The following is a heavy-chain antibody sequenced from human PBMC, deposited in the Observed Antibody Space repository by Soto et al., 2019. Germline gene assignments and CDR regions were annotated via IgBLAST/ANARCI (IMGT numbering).Heavy chain of an antibody. V-gene: IGHV3-66*04. CDR3: ARHGYNYGGGYFDY. J-gene: IGHJ4*02. Sequence: EVQLVESGGGLVQPGGSLRLSCAASGVTVSSNYMSWVRQAPGKGLEWVSVIYSGGSTYYADSVKGRYTISRDNSKNTMNLKINNLRAEDTAVYYCARHGYNYGGGYFDYWGQGTLVTVSS. D-gene: IGHD5-18*01. CDR2: IYSGGST. CDR1: GVTVSSNY.